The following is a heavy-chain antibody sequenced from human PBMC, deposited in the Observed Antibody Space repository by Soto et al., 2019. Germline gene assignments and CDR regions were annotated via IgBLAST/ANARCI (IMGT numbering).Heavy chain of an antibody. J-gene: IGHJ6*02. CDR2: IDPSDSYT. CDR1: GYRFTSYW. CDR3: ARLYGGNSGMDV. V-gene: IGHV5-10-1*01. Sequence: GESLKISCTGSGYRFTSYWMGWVRQMPGKGLEWMGRIDPSDSYTNYNPPFQGHVTISVDKSISTAYLQWSSLKASDTAMYYCARLYGGNSGMDVWGQGTTVTVSS. D-gene: IGHD4-17*01.